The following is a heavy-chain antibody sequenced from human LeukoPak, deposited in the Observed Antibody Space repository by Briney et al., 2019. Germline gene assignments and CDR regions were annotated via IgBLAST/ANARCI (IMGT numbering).Heavy chain of an antibody. CDR2: IYTSGSH. J-gene: IGHJ6*02. D-gene: IGHD3-10*01. CDR3: ARDSGIFQSKRYYYYGMDV. Sequence: PSETLSLTCIVSGGSISSYYWSWIRQPAGKGLEWIGRIYTSGSHNYNPSLKSRVTMSVDTSKNQFSLKLSSVTAADTAVYYCARDSGIFQSKRYYYYGMDVWGQGTTVTVS. CDR1: GGSISSYY. V-gene: IGHV4-4*07.